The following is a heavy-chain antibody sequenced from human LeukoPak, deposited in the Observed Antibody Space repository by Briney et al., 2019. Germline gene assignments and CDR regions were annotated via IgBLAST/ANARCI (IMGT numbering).Heavy chain of an antibody. CDR1: GDSVSSNRAT. D-gene: IGHD5-18*01. CDR3: ARDLAGFGGYSYGMVDY. V-gene: IGHV6-1*01. CDR2: TYYRSKWYN. Sequence: SQTLSLTCAISGDSVSSNRATWNWIRQSPSRGLEWLGRTYYRSKWYNDYALSVKSRITINPDTSKNQFSLHLNSVTPEDTAVYYCARDLAGFGGYSYGMVDYWGQGTLVTVSS. J-gene: IGHJ4*02.